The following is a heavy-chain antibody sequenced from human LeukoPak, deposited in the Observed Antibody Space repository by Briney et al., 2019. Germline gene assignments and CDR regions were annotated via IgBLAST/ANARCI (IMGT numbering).Heavy chain of an antibody. CDR3: ARVFQGGEWLLGGLDY. Sequence: SEALSLTCTVSGGSISSYYWSWIRQPPGKGLEWIGYIYYSGSTNYNPSLKSRVTISVDTSKNQFSLKLSSVTAADTAVYYCARVFQGGEWLLGGLDYWGQGSLVTVSS. D-gene: IGHD3-3*01. CDR2: IYYSGST. CDR1: GGSISSYY. V-gene: IGHV4-59*01. J-gene: IGHJ4*02.